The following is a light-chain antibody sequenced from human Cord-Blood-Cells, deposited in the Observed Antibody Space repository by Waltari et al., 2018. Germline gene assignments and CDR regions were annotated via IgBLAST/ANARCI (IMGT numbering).Light chain of an antibody. CDR1: QSVSSN. J-gene: IGKJ1*01. CDR3: QQYNNWPGT. CDR2: GAS. V-gene: IGKV3-15*01. Sequence: EIVMTQSPATLSVSPGDRATLSCRASQSVSSNLAWYQQKPGQAPRLLIYGASTRATGIPARFSGSGSGTEVTLTISSLQSEDFAVYYCQQYNNWPGTFGQGTKVEIK.